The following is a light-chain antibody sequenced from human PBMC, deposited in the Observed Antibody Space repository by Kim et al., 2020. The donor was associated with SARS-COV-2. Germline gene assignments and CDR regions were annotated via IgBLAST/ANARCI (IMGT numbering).Light chain of an antibody. J-gene: IGLJ3*02. CDR3: QSYDSSLSGWV. V-gene: IGLV1-40*01. Sequence: QSVLTQPPSVSGAPGQRITISCTGSSSNIGANYDVHWYQHLPRTAPKLLIYGNNNRPSGVPDRFSCSKSGISASLAITGLQAEDEADYYCQSYDSSLSGWVFGGGTQLTVL. CDR2: GNN. CDR1: SSNIGANYD.